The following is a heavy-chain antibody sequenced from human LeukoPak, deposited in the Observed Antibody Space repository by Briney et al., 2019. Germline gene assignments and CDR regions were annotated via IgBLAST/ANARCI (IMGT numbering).Heavy chain of an antibody. D-gene: IGHD1-26*01. J-gene: IGHJ4*02. V-gene: IGHV3-21*01. CDR1: GFTFSSYE. Sequence: GGSLRLSCAASGFTFSSYEMNWVRQAPGKGLEWVSTISSGSSYIYYADSVKGRFTISRDNAKNSLYLQMNSLRAEDTAVYYCARDSELRGQGTLVTVSS. CDR3: ARDSEL. CDR2: ISSGSSYI.